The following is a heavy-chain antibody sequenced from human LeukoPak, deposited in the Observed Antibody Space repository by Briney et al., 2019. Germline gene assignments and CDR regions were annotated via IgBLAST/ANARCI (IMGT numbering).Heavy chain of an antibody. Sequence: PGGALRRSCAASGFTFNNGPMSWVRQAPGKGLERVSINSNNGEITFYADSVKGRFTISRDNSRNTLYLHMSNLRAEDTAIYYCAKADGICTGGICYRHFDNWGQGTLVTVSS. V-gene: IGHV3-23*01. CDR3: AKADGICTGGICYRHFDN. D-gene: IGHD2-8*02. CDR1: GFTFNNGP. CDR2: NSNNGEIT. J-gene: IGHJ4*02.